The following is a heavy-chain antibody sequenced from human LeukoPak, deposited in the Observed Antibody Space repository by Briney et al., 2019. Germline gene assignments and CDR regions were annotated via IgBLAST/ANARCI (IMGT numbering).Heavy chain of an antibody. CDR1: GFTFCSYG. D-gene: IGHD2-21*02. V-gene: IGHV3-30*18. CDR2: ISYDGSNK. CDR3: AKDHCGGDCYLFDY. Sequence: GGSLRLSCAASGFTFCSYGMHWVRQAPGKGLEWVAVISYDGSNKYYADSVKGRFTISRDNSKNTLYLQMNSLRAEDTAVYYCAKDHCGGDCYLFDYWGQGTLVTVSS. J-gene: IGHJ4*02.